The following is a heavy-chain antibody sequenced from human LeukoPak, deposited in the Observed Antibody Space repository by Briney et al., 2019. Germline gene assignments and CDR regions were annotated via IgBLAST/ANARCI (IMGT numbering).Heavy chain of an antibody. CDR2: IYYSGST. CDR3: ARQAEKEWLAYDY. V-gene: IGHV4-59*01. D-gene: IGHD6-19*01. J-gene: IGHJ4*02. Sequence: PSETLSLTCTVSGGSISSYYWSWIRQPPGKGLEWIGYIYYSGSTNYNPSLKSRVTISVDTSKNQFSLKLSSVTAADTAVYYCARQAEKEWLAYDYWGQGTLVTVSS. CDR1: GGSISSYY.